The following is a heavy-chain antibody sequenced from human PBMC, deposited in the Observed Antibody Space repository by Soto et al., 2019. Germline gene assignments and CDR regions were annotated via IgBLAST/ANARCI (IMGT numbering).Heavy chain of an antibody. V-gene: IGHV2-5*01. CDR3: AHGFVGTWYFNF. CDR2: IYRSDEK. Sequence: QITLKESGPTLVKPTQTLTLTCTFSGFSLSSNTVGVGWFRRPPGKALEWLAMIYRSDEKRFSPSLQSRLTITKDTSKIQVVLTMTNMDPVDTATYYCAHGFVGTWYFNFWGRGTLVTVSS. J-gene: IGHJ2*01. CDR1: GFSLSSNTVG. D-gene: IGHD3-10*01.